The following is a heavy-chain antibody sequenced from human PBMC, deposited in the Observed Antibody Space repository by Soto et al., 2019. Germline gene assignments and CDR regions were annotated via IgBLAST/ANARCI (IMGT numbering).Heavy chain of an antibody. J-gene: IGHJ4*02. CDR2: ISYDGSDK. CDR1: GFTFNNYG. CDR3: AKAVGATYGVPLYYFDY. D-gene: IGHD1-26*01. Sequence: GGSLRLSCAASGFTFNNYGMHWVRQAPGKGLEWVAVISYDGSDKNYADSVKGRFTISRDNSKNTLYLQMNSLRAEDTAVYYCAKAVGATYGVPLYYFDYWGQGTLVTVSS. V-gene: IGHV3-30*18.